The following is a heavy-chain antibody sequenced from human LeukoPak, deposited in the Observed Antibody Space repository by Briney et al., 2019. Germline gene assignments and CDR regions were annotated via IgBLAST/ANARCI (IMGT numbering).Heavy chain of an antibody. V-gene: IGHV3-33*08. CDR2: IWYDGSNK. CDR1: GFTFSSYG. Sequence: PGRSLRLSCAASGFTFSSYGMHWVRQAPGKGLEWVAVIWYDGSNKYYADSVKGRFTISRDNSKNTLYLQMNSLRAEDTAVYYCARDINNSKRNIAPPAFDYWGQGTLVTVSS. D-gene: IGHD4-23*01. J-gene: IGHJ4*02. CDR3: ARDINNSKRNIAPPAFDY.